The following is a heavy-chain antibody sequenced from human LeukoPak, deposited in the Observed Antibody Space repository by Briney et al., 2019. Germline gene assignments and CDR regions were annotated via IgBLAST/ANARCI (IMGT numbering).Heavy chain of an antibody. CDR2: ITGTT. V-gene: IGHV3-23*01. D-gene: IGHD6-13*01. CDR3: AKAFREYGSSTYSSFDI. CDR1: GFTFSSYA. Sequence: GGPLRLSCAASGFTFSSYAMSWVRQAPGKGLQWVSTITGTTHYADSVRGRFTISRDNSKNILYLQMNSLSTEDTAIYYCAKAFREYGSSTYSSFDIWGQGTMVTVSS. J-gene: IGHJ3*02.